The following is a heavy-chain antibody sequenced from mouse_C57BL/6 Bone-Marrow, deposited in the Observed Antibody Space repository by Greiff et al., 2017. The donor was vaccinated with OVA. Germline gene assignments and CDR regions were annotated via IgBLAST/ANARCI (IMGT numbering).Heavy chain of an antibody. CDR1: GFSFNTYA. Sequence: EVNVVESGGGLVQPKGSLKLSCAASGFSFNTYAMNWVRQAPGKGLEWVARIRSKSNNYATYYADSVKDRFTISRDDSESMLYLQMNNLKTEDTAMYYCVREGLWYFDVWGTGTTVTVSS. D-gene: IGHD3-3*01. J-gene: IGHJ1*03. V-gene: IGHV10-1*01. CDR3: VREGLWYFDV. CDR2: IRSKSNNYAT.